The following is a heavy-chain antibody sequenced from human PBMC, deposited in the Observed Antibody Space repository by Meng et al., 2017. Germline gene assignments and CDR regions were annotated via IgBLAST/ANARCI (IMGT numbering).Heavy chain of an antibody. CDR2: INPNSGGT. V-gene: IGHV1-2*06. CDR1: GYTFTSYY. J-gene: IGHJ5*02. Sequence: ASVKVSCKASGYTFTSYYMHWVRQAPGQGLEWMGRINPNSGGTNYAQKFQGRVTMTRDTSISTAYMELSRLRSDDTAVYYCARDPGEGYYDSSGYYGNWFAPWGQGNLVNGAS. D-gene: IGHD3-22*01. CDR3: ARDPGEGYYDSSGYYGNWFAP.